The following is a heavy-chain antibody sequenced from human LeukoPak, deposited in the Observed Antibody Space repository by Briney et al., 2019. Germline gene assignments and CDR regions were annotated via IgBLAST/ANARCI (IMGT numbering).Heavy chain of an antibody. V-gene: IGHV4-39*07. J-gene: IGHJ4*02. CDR1: GGSISSSSYY. D-gene: IGHD4-23*01. Sequence: SETLSLTCTVSGGSISSSSYYWGWIRQPPGKGLEWIGSIYYSGSTYYNPSLKSRVTISVDTSKNQFSLKLSSVTAADTAVYYCAPGFNYGGSREAFDYWGQGTLVTVSS. CDR3: APGFNYGGSREAFDY. CDR2: IYYSGST.